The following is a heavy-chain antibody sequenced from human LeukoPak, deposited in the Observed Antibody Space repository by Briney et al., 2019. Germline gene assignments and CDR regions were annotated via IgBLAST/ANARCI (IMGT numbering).Heavy chain of an antibody. Sequence: GGPLRLSCAASGFTFSSYSMNWVRQAPGKGLEWVSYISSSSSTIYYADSVKGRFTISRDNAKNSLYLQMNSLRAEDTAVYYCARDYSYYYDSSGYFFGYWGQGTLVTVSS. V-gene: IGHV3-48*01. D-gene: IGHD3-22*01. J-gene: IGHJ4*02. CDR1: GFTFSSYS. CDR2: ISSSSSTI. CDR3: ARDYSYYYDSSGYFFGY.